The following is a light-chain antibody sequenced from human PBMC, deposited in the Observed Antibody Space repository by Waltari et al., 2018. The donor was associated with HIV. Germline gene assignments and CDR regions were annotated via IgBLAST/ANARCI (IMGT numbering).Light chain of an antibody. CDR2: WAS. CDR3: QQYETVPFT. J-gene: IGKJ3*01. V-gene: IGKV4-1*01. Sequence: DIVMTQSPESLTMSPGGRATINCKTIRSVLSRSINQNYLAWYQHKVGQSHKLLIYWASTRAPGVPERFSGGGSGTDFTLTIRGLQADDEAVYYCQQYETVPFTFGPGTTV. CDR1: RSVLSRSINQNY.